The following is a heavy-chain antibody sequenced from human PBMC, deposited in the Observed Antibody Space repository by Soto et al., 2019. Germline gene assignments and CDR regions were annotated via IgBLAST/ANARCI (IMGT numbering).Heavy chain of an antibody. Sequence: KTSETLSLTCTVSGGSISSGGYYWSWIRQHPGKGLEWIGYIYYSGSTYYNPSLKSQVTISVDTSKNQFSLKLSSVTAADTAVYYCARLYGSGSYPFDYWGQGTLVTVSS. CDR2: IYYSGST. V-gene: IGHV4-31*01. J-gene: IGHJ4*02. D-gene: IGHD3-10*01. CDR3: ARLYGSGSYPFDY. CDR1: GGSISSGGYY.